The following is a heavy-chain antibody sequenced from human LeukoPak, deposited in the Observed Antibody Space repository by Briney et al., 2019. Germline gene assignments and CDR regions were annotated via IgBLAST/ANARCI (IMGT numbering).Heavy chain of an antibody. D-gene: IGHD5-12*01. J-gene: IGHJ4*02. V-gene: IGHV3-30*03. Sequence: GASVKVSCKASGYIFTGQFIHWVRQAPGKGLEWVAVISYDGSDKFYADSVKGRFTISRDSSKNTLYLQMNSLRPEDTAVYYCARARPSMWIDYWGQGTLVTVSS. CDR1: GYIFTGQF. CDR3: ARARPSMWIDY. CDR2: ISYDGSDK.